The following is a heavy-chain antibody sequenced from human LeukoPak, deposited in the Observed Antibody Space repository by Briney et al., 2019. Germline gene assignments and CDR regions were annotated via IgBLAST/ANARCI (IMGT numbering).Heavy chain of an antibody. J-gene: IGHJ4*02. CDR2: IYYSGST. V-gene: IGHV4-59*01. CDR3: ARPGYSSSWYGV. CDR1: GGSISSYY. D-gene: IGHD6-13*01. Sequence: SETLSLTCTVSGGSISSYYWSWIRQPPGKGLEWIGYIYYSGSTNYNPSLKSRVTISVDTSKNQFSLKLSSVTAADTAVYYCARPGYSSSWYGVWGQGTLVTVSS.